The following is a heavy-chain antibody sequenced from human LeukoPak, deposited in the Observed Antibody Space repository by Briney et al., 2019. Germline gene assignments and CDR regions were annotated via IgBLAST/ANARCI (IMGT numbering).Heavy chain of an antibody. CDR1: GFTFSRYW. CDR2: INSDGSTT. Sequence: GGSLRLSCAASGFTFSRYWMHWVRQAPGKGLVWVSRINSDGSTTSYADSVKGRFTISRDNAKNTLYLQMNGLRAEDTALYYCARVSSYCSSTSCKEPLDYWGQGTLVTVSS. D-gene: IGHD2-2*01. CDR3: ARVSSYCSSTSCKEPLDY. V-gene: IGHV3-74*01. J-gene: IGHJ4*02.